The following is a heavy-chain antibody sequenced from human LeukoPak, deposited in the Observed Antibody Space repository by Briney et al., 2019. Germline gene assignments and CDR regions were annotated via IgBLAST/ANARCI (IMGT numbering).Heavy chain of an antibody. CDR2: IKSKTDGGTT. CDR1: GFTLSNAW. V-gene: IGHV3-15*01. Sequence: GGSLRLSCAASGFTLSNAWMTWVRQAPGKGLEWVGRIKSKTDGGTTDYPAPAKGRFTISRDDSKNTLFLQMNSLITEDTAVYYCTTVGSSWGFDFWGQGTLVTVSS. D-gene: IGHD6-13*01. CDR3: TTVGSSWGFDF. J-gene: IGHJ4*02.